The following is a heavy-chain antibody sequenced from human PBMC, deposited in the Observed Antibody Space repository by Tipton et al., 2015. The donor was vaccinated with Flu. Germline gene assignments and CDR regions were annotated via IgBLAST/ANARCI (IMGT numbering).Heavy chain of an antibody. V-gene: IGHV4-59*01. CDR1: GGSISSDY. Sequence: TLSLTCTVSGGSISSDYWSWIRKPPGKGLEWIGYMFYLGSTHYNPSLKSRVSISIDTSKSHFSLKLTSVTAADTAVYYCARQTAAAGTFYFDSWGQGTLVTVPP. D-gene: IGHD6-13*01. CDR3: ARQTAAAGTFYFDS. J-gene: IGHJ4*02. CDR2: MFYLGST.